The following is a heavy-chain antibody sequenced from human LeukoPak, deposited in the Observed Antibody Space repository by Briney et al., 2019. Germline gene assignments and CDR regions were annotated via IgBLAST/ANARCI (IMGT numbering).Heavy chain of an antibody. V-gene: IGHV4-39*01. CDR3: AMGLEKIDYGGNLGDY. CDR1: GGSISSSSYY. D-gene: IGHD4-23*01. CDR2: IYYSGST. J-gene: IGHJ4*02. Sequence: PSETLSLTCTVSGGSISSSSYYWGWIRQPPGKGLEWIGSIYYSGSTYYNPSLKSRVTISVDTSKNQFSLKLSSVTAADTAVYYCAMGLEKIDYGGNLGDYWGQGTLGTVSS.